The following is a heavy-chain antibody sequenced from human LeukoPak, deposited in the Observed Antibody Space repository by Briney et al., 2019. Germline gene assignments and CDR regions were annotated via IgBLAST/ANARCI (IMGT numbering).Heavy chain of an antibody. CDR3: AKGIAVAGTAYYGMDV. CDR1: GFTFSDYY. J-gene: IGHJ6*02. Sequence: PGGSLRLSCAASGFTFSDYYMSWIRQAPGKGLEWVSVPFGGGSTYYADSVKGRFTISRHNSKNTLYLQMNSLRAEDTAVYYCAKGIAVAGTAYYGMDVWGQGTTVTVSS. D-gene: IGHD6-13*01. CDR2: PFGGGST. V-gene: IGHV3-53*04.